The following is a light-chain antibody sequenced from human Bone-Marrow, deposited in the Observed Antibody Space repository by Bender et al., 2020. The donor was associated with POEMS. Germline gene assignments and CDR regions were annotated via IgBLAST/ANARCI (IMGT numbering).Light chain of an antibody. CDR2: YDD. CDR3: SAWDDSLSGWV. CDR1: SSNIGSNT. J-gene: IGLJ3*02. V-gene: IGLV1-36*01. Sequence: QSVVTQPPSLSEAPRQRVTISCSGSSSNIGSNTVNWYQRLPGTAPKLLIYYDDLLTPGVSDRFSASKSGTSASLAISELQSEDEALYYCSAWDDSLSGWVFGGGTKLTVL.